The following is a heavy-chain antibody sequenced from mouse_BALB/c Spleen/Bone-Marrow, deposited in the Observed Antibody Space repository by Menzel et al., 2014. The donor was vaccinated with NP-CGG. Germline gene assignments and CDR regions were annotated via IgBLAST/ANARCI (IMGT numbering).Heavy chain of an antibody. CDR1: GYTFTDYA. CDR3: ARWYNWDAFAY. V-gene: IGHV1-67*01. J-gene: IGHJ3*01. CDR2: ISTYSSNT. D-gene: IGHD4-1*01. Sequence: QVQLKQSGPGLVRPGVSVKISCKGSGYTFTDYAMHWVKQSHAKSLEWIGVISTYSSNTNYNQKFKGKATMTVDKSSSTAYMELARLTSEDSAIYYCARWYNWDAFAYWGQGTLITVSA.